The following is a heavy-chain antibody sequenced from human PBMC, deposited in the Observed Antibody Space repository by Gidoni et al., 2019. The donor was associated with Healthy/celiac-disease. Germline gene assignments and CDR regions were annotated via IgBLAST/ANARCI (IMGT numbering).Heavy chain of an antibody. D-gene: IGHD3-22*01. V-gene: IGHV4-34*01. J-gene: IGHJ3*02. CDR1: GVSFSGYY. CDR3: ARSSEVVKDAFDI. Sequence: QVQLQQWGAGLLKPSETLSLTCAVYGVSFSGYYWSWIRQPPGKGLEWIGEINHSGSTNYNPSIKSRVTISVDTSKNQFSLKLSSVTAADTAVYYCARSSEVVKDAFDIWGQGTMVTVSS. CDR2: INHSGST.